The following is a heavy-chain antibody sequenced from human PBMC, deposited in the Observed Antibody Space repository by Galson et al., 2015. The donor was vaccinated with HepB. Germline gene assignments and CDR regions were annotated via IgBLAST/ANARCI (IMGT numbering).Heavy chain of an antibody. V-gene: IGHV3-33*01. CDR1: GFTFSNFG. D-gene: IGHD3-10*01. Sequence: SLRLSCAASGFTFSNFGMHWVRQAPGKGLEWVAVIWHDGSNIQYGESVKGRFTISRDNSKSALNLRVESLRVEDTAVYYCARGELLTGVGAFDIWGQGTMVIVSS. CDR3: ARGELLTGVGAFDI. CDR2: IWHDGSNI. J-gene: IGHJ3*02.